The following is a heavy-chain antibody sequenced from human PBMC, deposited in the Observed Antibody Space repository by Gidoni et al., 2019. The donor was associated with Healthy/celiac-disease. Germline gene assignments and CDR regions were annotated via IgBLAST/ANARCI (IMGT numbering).Heavy chain of an antibody. V-gene: IGHV3-21*01. J-gene: IGHJ4*02. CDR1: GFTFSSYS. D-gene: IGHD1-20*01. Sequence: EVQLGESGGGLVKPGGSLRLSGAAAGFTFSSYSMTGVRQAPGKGLEWVSSIISSSSYIYYADSVKGRFTIPRDNAKTSLYLQMNSLRAEDTAVYYCARDVITGQYYFDYWGQGTLVTVSS. CDR3: ARDVITGQYYFDY. CDR2: IISSSSYI.